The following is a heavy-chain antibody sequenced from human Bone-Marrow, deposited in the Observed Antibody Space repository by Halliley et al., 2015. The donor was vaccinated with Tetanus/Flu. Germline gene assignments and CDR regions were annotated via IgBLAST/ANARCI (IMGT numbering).Heavy chain of an antibody. CDR1: GGSINRVGYY. Sequence: TLSLTCTVSGGSINRVGYYWNWVRQHPGKGPEWIGYIYYGGRIYYNPSLKSLVTMSVDTSKNQFSLKVNSVSPADTAVYYCTRSRGGVCFSKACPFSYGLDVWGQGTTVAVSS. D-gene: IGHD3-16*01. J-gene: IGHJ6*02. V-gene: IGHV4-31*01. CDR3: TRSRGGVCFSKACPFSYGLDV. CDR2: IYYGGRI.